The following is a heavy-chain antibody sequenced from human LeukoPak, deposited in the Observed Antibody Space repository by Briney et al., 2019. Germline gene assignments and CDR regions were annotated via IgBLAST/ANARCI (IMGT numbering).Heavy chain of an antibody. Sequence: GGSLRLSCAASGLTFRNYAMSWVRQAPGKGLEWVSVICAIDGNTYYADAVKGRFTISRDNSKDTLYLQMDSLRAEDTAVYYCAKGSGSSCYSPCDYWGQGILVTVSS. CDR1: GLTFRNYA. J-gene: IGHJ4*02. CDR3: AKGSGSSCYSPCDY. V-gene: IGHV3-23*01. D-gene: IGHD2-15*01. CDR2: ICAIDGNT.